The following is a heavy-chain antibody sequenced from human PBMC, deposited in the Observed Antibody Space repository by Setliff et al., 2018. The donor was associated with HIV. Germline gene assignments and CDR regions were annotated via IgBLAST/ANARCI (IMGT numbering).Heavy chain of an antibody. J-gene: IGHJ6*03. Sequence: GASVKVSCKDSGGTFSSYTINWGRQAPGQGLEWMGRSIPILGIGNDEQAQKFKGRVTFTADKSTSTVYMELSSLRSEDTAVYYCARCGAGEWHLYMDVWGKGPAVTFSS. V-gene: IGHV1-69*02. CDR1: GGTFSSYT. CDR3: ARCGAGEWHLYMDV. D-gene: IGHD3-16*01. CDR2: SIPILGIG.